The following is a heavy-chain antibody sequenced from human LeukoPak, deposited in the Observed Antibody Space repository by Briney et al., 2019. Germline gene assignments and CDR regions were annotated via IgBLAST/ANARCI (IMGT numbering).Heavy chain of an antibody. V-gene: IGHV4-34*01. CDR1: GGSFSGYY. J-gene: IGHJ6*03. D-gene: IGHD4-17*01. CDR3: ARWAKTTASDYYYYMDV. Sequence: SETLSLTCAVYGGSFSGYYWSWIRQPPGKRLEWIGEINHSGSTNYNPSLKSRVTISVDTSKNQFSLKLSSVTAADTAVYYCARWAKTTASDYYYYMDVWGKGTTVTVSS. CDR2: INHSGST.